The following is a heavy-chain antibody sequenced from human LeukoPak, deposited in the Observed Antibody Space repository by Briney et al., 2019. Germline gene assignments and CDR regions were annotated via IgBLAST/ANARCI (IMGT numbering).Heavy chain of an antibody. Sequence: GGSLRLSCAASGFTFSSYAMSWVRQAPGKGLEWVAFIRYDGSNKYYADSVKGRFTISRDNSKNTLYLQMNSLRAEDTAVYYCAKDPTTYYYDSSGYYWGQGTLVTVSS. J-gene: IGHJ4*02. V-gene: IGHV3-30*02. CDR1: GFTFSSYA. D-gene: IGHD3-22*01. CDR2: IRYDGSNK. CDR3: AKDPTTYYYDSSGYY.